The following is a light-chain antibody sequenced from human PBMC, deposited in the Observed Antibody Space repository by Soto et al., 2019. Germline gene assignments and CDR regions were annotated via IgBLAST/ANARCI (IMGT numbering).Light chain of an antibody. Sequence: DIQMTQSPSSVSASVGDRVTITCRASQDISTYLAWYQQKPGKAPNLLIYAASTLHSGVPSRFSGSGAGTDFPLTISSLPPEDFATYYCQQAYSFPWTFGQGTKVDLK. CDR3: QQAYSFPWT. CDR2: AAS. J-gene: IGKJ1*01. CDR1: QDISTY. V-gene: IGKV1-12*01.